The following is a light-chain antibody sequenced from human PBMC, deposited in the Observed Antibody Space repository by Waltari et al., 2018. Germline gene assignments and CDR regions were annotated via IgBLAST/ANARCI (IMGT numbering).Light chain of an antibody. CDR3: CSYAGASSVV. Sequence: QSALTPPASVSGSPGPLITFSCTGTSSDAVCYYSVPWYQHHPGKAPKLMISEFNKRPSGVSNRFSGSKSGNTASLTISGLQAEDEADYYCCSYAGASSVVFVGGTKLTVL. J-gene: IGLJ2*01. V-gene: IGLV2-23*02. CDR2: EFN. CDR1: SSDAVCYYS.